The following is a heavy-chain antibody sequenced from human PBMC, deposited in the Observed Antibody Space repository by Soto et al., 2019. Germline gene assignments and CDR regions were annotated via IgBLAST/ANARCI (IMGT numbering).Heavy chain of an antibody. V-gene: IGHV1-69*19. CDR3: AREVQVHTADFVY. Sequence: QVQLVQSGAEMKKPGSSVKVSCQSSGGTFNTYAMNWVRQAPGQGPEWMGDISPMFGAANYASKFQGRVTITADDSKGTSYIQLSSLTSEDTALYFCAREVQVHTADFVYWGQGTLVTVSS. D-gene: IGHD3-10*01. CDR2: ISPMFGAA. CDR1: GGTFNTYA. J-gene: IGHJ4*02.